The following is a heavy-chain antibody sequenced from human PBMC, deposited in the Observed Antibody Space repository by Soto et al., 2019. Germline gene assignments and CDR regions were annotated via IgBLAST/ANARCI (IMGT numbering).Heavy chain of an antibody. CDR3: AKVSGAYFFDY. J-gene: IGHJ4*02. V-gene: IGHV3-23*01. CDR1: GFTFSSYA. D-gene: IGHD1-26*01. CDR2: TTLSGGSA. Sequence: LLESGGGLVQPGGSLRLSCAASGFTFSSYAMSWVRQAPGKGLEWVSSTTLSGGSAYYADSVKGRFTISRDNSKNTLYLQMNSLRGEDTAVYYCAKVSGAYFFDYWGQGTLVTVSS.